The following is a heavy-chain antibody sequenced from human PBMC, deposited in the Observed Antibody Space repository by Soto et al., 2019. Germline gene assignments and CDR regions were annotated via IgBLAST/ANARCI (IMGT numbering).Heavy chain of an antibody. CDR3: ARGKHCTDGICSFSEYSYYMDV. Sequence: EVQLVESGGDLVKPGESLRLSCEASGSSFSVSIMNWVRQAPGKGLEWVSSISTSSHYIYYADSVKGRFAIFRDNAKNSLYLQMDNLRAEDTAVYYCARGKHCTDGICSFSEYSYYMDVWGKGTTVTVSS. CDR2: ISTSSHYI. J-gene: IGHJ6*03. D-gene: IGHD2-8*01. CDR1: GSSFSVSI. V-gene: IGHV3-21*02.